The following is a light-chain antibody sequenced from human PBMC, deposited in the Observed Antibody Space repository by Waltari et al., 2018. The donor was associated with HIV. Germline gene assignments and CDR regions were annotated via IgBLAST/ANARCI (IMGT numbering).Light chain of an antibody. J-gene: IGKJ1*01. CDR1: ENIIGW. CDR3: QQYKSYSPWT. V-gene: IGKV1-5*03. Sequence: DIQMTQSPSTLSAFVGARVTITCRASENIIGWLAWYQQKPGKAPKLLIYKTSTLESGVPLRFSGSASGTEFTLTISSLQPEDFATYYCQQYKSYSPWTFGQGTKVDVK. CDR2: KTS.